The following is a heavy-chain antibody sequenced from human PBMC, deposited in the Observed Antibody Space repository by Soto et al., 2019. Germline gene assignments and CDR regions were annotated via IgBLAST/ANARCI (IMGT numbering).Heavy chain of an antibody. V-gene: IGHV1-18*01. D-gene: IGHD3-22*01. CDR3: AGTPQDYYDSKGFDP. CDR2: ISAYNGNT. CDR1: GYTFTSYG. J-gene: IGHJ5*02. Sequence: QVQLVQSGAEVKKPGASVKVSCKASGYTFTSYGISWVRQAPGQGLEWMGWISAYNGNTNYAQKLQGRVTMTTDTSTSTAYMELRSLRSGDTAVYYCAGTPQDYYDSKGFDPWGQGTLVTVSS.